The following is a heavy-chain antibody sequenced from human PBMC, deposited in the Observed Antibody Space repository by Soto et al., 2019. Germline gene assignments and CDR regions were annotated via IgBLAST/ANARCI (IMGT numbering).Heavy chain of an antibody. CDR3: AREGPHIPAVGDV. D-gene: IGHD6-13*01. J-gene: IGHJ6*02. CDR2: ISAYNGDK. V-gene: IGHV1-18*01. CDR1: GYTFINYG. Sequence: ASVKVSCKASGYTFINYGVSWVRQAPGQGLEWMGWISAYNGDKKYAQNVQGRVTLTTDTSTSTAYMEMRTLRSDDTAAYYCAREGPHIPAVGDVWGQGTTVTVYS.